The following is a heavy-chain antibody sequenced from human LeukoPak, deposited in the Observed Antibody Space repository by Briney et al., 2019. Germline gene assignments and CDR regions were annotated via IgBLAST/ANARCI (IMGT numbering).Heavy chain of an antibody. V-gene: IGHV3-30-3*01. CDR3: ARELCSSTSCYGRYYGMGV. D-gene: IGHD2-2*01. CDR1: GFTFSSYA. Sequence: GGSLRLSCAASGFTFSSYAMHWVRQAPGKGLEWVAVISYDGSNKYYADSVKGRFTISRDNPKNTLYLQMNSLRAEDTAVYYCARELCSSTSCYGRYYGMGVWGQGTTVTVSS. CDR2: ISYDGSNK. J-gene: IGHJ6*02.